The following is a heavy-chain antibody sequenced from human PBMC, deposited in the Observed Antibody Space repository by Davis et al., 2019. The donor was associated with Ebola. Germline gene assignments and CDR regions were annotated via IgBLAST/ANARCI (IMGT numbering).Heavy chain of an antibody. D-gene: IGHD2-21*01. Sequence: GGSLRPSCAASGFTFSSYWMSWVRQAPGKGLEWVSSISSSSSYIYYADSVKGRFTISRDNAKNSLYLQMNSLRAEDTAVYYCARGPRWGGEVYNDYWGQGTLVTVSS. CDR2: ISSSSSYI. V-gene: IGHV3-21*01. J-gene: IGHJ4*02. CDR3: ARGPRWGGEVYNDY. CDR1: GFTFSSYW.